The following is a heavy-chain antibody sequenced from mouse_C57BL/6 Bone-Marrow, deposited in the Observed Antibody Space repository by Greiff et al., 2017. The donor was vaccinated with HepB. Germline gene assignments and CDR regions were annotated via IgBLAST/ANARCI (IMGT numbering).Heavy chain of an antibody. J-gene: IGHJ3*01. D-gene: IGHD1-1*01. CDR3: AREKGYYGSRGFAY. CDR2: IYPSDSET. CDR1: GYTFTSYW. V-gene: IGHV1-61*01. Sequence: VQLQQPGAELVRPGSSVKLSCKASGYTFTSYWMDWVKQRPGQGLEWIGNIYPSDSETHYNQKFKDKATLTVDKSSSTPYMQLSSLTSEDSAVYYCAREKGYYGSRGFAYWGQGTLVTVSA.